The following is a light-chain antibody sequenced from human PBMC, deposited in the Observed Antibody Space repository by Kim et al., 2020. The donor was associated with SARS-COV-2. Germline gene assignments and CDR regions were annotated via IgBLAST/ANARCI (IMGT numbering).Light chain of an antibody. J-gene: IGLJ2*01. CDR3: CSYAGGYSHVL. CDR1: SSNVGAYNY. V-gene: IGLV2-11*01. CDR2: DVN. Sequence: QSALTQPRSVSGSPGQSVTISCTGTSSNVGAYNYVSWYQQHPDKAPKLMIYDVNDRPSGVPDGFSGSKSGNTASLTISGLQAEDEADYYCCSYAGGYSHVLFGGGTQLTVL.